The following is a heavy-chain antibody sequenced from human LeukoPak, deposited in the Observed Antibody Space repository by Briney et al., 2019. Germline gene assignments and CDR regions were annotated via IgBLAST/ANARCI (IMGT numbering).Heavy chain of an antibody. D-gene: IGHD3-3*01. J-gene: IGHJ5*02. CDR3: AKEGVEYYDFWSGYYAYNWYDP. Sequence: TGGSLRLSCAASGFTFSSYAMSWVRQAPGKGLEWVSAISGSGGSTYYADSVKGRFTISRDNSKNTLYLQMNSLRAEDTAVYYCAKEGVEYYDFWSGYYAYNWYDPWGQGTLVTVSS. CDR1: GFTFSSYA. V-gene: IGHV3-23*01. CDR2: ISGSGGST.